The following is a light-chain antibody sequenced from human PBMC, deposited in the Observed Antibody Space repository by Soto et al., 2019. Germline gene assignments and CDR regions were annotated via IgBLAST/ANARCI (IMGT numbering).Light chain of an antibody. CDR2: GNS. CDR1: NSNIGAGYD. V-gene: IGLV1-40*01. Sequence: QSVLTQPPSVSGAPGQRVTISCTGSNSNIGAGYDVHWYQQLPGTAPKLLIYGNSNRPSGVPDRFSGSKSGTSASLAIIGLQAEDGADYYCQSYDSSLSGYVFGIGTKLTVL. J-gene: IGLJ1*01. CDR3: QSYDSSLSGYV.